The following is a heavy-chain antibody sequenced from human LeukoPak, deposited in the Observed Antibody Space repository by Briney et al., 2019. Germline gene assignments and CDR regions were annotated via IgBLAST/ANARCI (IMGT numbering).Heavy chain of an antibody. J-gene: IGHJ4*02. CDR2: ISPNGGGT. V-gene: IGHV3-64*01. D-gene: IGHD2-15*01. CDR3: ARYSNGVTCYSGYDY. CDR1: GFTFSSYA. Sequence: RPGGSLRLSCAASGFTFSSYAMHWVRQTPGKGLEYVSAISPNGGGTYYANSVKGGFTISRDNSKNTLYLQMGSLRAEDMAVYFCARYSNGVTCYSGYDYWGQGTLVTVSS.